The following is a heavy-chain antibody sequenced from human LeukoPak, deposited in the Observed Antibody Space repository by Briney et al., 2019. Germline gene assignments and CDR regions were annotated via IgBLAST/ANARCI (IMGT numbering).Heavy chain of an antibody. J-gene: IGHJ5*02. V-gene: IGHV5-51*01. CDR1: GYSFTSYW. D-gene: IGHD3-9*01. Sequence: GESLKISCKGSGYSFTSYWIGWVRQMPGKGLEWMGIIYPGDSDTRYSPSFQGQVTISADKSISTAYLQWSSLKASDTAMYYCARFDDILTGTGWFDPWGQGTLVTVSS. CDR3: ARFDDILTGTGWFDP. CDR2: IYPGDSDT.